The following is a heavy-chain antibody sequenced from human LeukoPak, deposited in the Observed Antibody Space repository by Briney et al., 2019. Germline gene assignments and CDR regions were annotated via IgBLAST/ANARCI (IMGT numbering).Heavy chain of an antibody. CDR1: GGSISSGGYS. CDR3: ARDKCHCSGGSCYYYGMDV. J-gene: IGHJ6*02. V-gene: IGHV4-30-2*01. D-gene: IGHD2-15*01. Sequence: KSSQTLSLTCAVSGGSISSGGYSWSWIRQPPGKGLEWIGYIYHSGSTYYNPSLKSRVTISVDRSKNQFSLKLSSVTAADTAVYYCARDKCHCSGGSCYYYGMDVWGQGTTVTVSS. CDR2: IYHSGST.